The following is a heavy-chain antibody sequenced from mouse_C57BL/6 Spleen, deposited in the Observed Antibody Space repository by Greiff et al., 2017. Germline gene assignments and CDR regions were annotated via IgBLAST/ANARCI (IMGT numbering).Heavy chain of an antibody. CDR2: IYPGSGST. D-gene: IGHD2-2*01. CDR3: ARGTYGGYDSAWFAY. V-gene: IGHV1-55*01. Sequence: QVQLQQPGAELVKPGASVKMSCKASGYTFTSYWITWVKQRPGQGLEWIGDIYPGSGSTKYNEKFKSKATLTVDTASSTAYMQLSSLTSEDSAVYYCARGTYGGYDSAWFAYWGQGTLVTVSA. CDR1: GYTFTSYW. J-gene: IGHJ3*01.